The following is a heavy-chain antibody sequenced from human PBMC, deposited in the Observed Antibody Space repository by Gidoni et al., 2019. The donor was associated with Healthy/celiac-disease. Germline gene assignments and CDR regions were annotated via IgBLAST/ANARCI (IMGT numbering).Heavy chain of an antibody. V-gene: IGHV7-4-1*02. J-gene: IGHJ4*02. D-gene: IGHD3-10*01. CDR1: GYTFTSYA. CDR2: INTNTGNP. Sequence: QVQLVQSGSELKKPGASVQVSCKSSGYTFTSYAMNWVRQAPGQGLEWMGWINTNTGNPTYAQGFTGRFVFSWDTSVSTAYLQISSLKAEDTAVYYCARDPDYYGSGISGNGNYWGQGTLVTVSS. CDR3: ARDPDYYGSGISGNGNY.